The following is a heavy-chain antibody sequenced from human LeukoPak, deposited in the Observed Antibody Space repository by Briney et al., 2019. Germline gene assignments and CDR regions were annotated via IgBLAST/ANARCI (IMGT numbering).Heavy chain of an antibody. J-gene: IGHJ4*02. D-gene: IGHD3-22*01. Sequence: GGSLRLSCAASGFTFSSYEMNWVRQAPGKGLEWVSYISSSGSTTYYADSVKGRFTISRDNAKNSLYLQMNSLRAEDTAVYYCVRELSSGSLSDWGQGTLVTVSS. CDR1: GFTFSSYE. CDR2: ISSSGSTT. V-gene: IGHV3-48*03. CDR3: VRELSSGSLSD.